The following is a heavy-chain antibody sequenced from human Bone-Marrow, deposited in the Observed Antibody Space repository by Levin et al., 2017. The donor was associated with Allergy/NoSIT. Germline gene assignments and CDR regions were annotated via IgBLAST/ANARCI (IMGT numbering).Heavy chain of an antibody. CDR1: GFTFSDFG. CDR3: ARARYSAVAGIDLTHPLDY. Sequence: PTGGSLRLSCAASGFTFSDFGIHWVRQAPGKGLEWVAVIWYDGSNKYYTDSVKGRFTISRDNSKNTLHLQMDSLRAEDTAVYCCARARYSAVAGIDLTHPLDYWGQGALVAVSS. D-gene: IGHD6-19*01. CDR2: IWYDGSNK. J-gene: IGHJ4*02. V-gene: IGHV3-33*01.